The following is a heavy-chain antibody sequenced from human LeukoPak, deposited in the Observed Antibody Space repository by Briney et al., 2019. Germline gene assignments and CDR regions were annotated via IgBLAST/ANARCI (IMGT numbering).Heavy chain of an antibody. CDR1: GFTFSSYG. D-gene: IGHD4-11*01. Sequence: PGGSLRLSCAASGFTFSSYGMSWVRQAPGKGLEWVSYISSSGSTIFYADSVKGRFTISRDNSKNTLNLQMNILRVEDTAVYYCAKGPLDYIHGTHYFDYWGQGTLVTVSA. CDR3: AKGPLDYIHGTHYFDY. CDR2: ISSSGSTI. V-gene: IGHV3-48*01. J-gene: IGHJ4*02.